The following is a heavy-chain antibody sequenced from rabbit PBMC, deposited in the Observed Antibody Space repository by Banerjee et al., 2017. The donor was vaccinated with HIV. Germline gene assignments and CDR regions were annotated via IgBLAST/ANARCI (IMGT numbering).Heavy chain of an antibody. CDR1: GFSFSSSYY. CDR3: VREGDDYSDWGL. J-gene: IGHJ4*01. Sequence: QSLEESGGDLVKPGASLTLTCTASGFSFSSSYYMCWVRQAPGKGLEWIACIYAGSSGSTYYASWAKGRFTISKTSSTTVTLQMTSLTAADTATYFCVREGDDYSDWGLWGPGTLVTVS. CDR2: IYAGSSGST. D-gene: IGHD2-1*01. V-gene: IGHV1S40*01.